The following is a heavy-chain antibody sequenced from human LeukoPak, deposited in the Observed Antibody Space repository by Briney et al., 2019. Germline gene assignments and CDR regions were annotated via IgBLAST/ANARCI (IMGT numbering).Heavy chain of an antibody. D-gene: IGHD2-8*02. Sequence: GGSLRLSCAASGFTFNSFGMHWVRQAPGKGLEWGAAISYDGSEKFYADSVKGRFTISRDNSRSTLYLQMNSLRTDDSTIYYCATGGYTNYWSYFDYWGQGTLVTVSS. CDR3: ATGGYTNYWSYFDY. J-gene: IGHJ4*02. V-gene: IGHV3-30*01. CDR2: ISYDGSEK. CDR1: GFTFNSFG.